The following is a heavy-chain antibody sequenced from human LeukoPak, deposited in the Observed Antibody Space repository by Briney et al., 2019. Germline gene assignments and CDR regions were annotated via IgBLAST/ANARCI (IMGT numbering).Heavy chain of an antibody. J-gene: IGHJ6*03. CDR1: GGSISSYY. CDR3: ARQVWSGYYPYYYYYLHV. V-gene: IGHV4-4*09. D-gene: IGHD3-3*01. CDR2: IYTSGST. Sequence: SETLSLTCTVSGGSISSYYWSWIRQPPGKGLEWIGYIYTSGSTNYNPSLKSRVTISVDTSKNQFSLKLSSVTAADTAVYYCARQVWSGYYPYYYYYLHVWGKGTTVTVSS.